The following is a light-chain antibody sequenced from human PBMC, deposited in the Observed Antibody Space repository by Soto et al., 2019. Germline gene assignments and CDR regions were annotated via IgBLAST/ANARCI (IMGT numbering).Light chain of an antibody. V-gene: IGLV2-14*01. CDR2: VVN. J-gene: IGLJ3*02. CDR1: SSDVGGFNF. CDR3: CSYTSSSTLVV. Sequence: QSALTQPASVSGSPGQSITISCTGTSSDVGGFNFVSWYQQHPGKAPKLMIYVVNNRPSGVSDRFSGSKSGNTASLTISGLQAEDEADYYCCSYTSSSTLVVFGGGTKVTVL.